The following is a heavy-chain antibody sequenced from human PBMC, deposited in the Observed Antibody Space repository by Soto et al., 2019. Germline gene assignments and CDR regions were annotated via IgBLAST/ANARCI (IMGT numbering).Heavy chain of an antibody. CDR2: ISDSGGRT. CDR3: AKGGYYSLFDI. J-gene: IGHJ3*02. D-gene: IGHD3-16*01. V-gene: IGHV3-23*01. CDR1: GFPFSSYA. Sequence: GGSLRLSCVSSGFPFSSYAMIWVRHTPGKGLELVSGISDSGGRTYYADSVKGRFTISRDNSNNTLSLQMHILRVEDTAVYFCAKGGYYSLFDIWGQGTMVTVSS.